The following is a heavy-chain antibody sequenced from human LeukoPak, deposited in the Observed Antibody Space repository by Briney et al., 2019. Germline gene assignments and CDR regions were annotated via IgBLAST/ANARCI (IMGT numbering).Heavy chain of an antibody. J-gene: IGHJ5*02. D-gene: IGHD5-12*01. CDR1: GFTFSSYA. CDR3: AREVEDVRWLRLYNWFDP. Sequence: GGSLRLSCAASGFTFSSYAMHWVRQAPGKGLEWGAVISYDGSNKYYADSVKGRFTISRDNSKNTLYLQMNSLRAEDTAVYYCAREVEDVRWLRLYNWFDPWGQGTLVTVSS. V-gene: IGHV3-30*04. CDR2: ISYDGSNK.